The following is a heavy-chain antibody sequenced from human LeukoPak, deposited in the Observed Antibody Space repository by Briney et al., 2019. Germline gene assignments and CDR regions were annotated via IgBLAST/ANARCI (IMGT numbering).Heavy chain of an antibody. D-gene: IGHD7-27*01. CDR2: MNPNSGKT. V-gene: IGHV1-8*01. CDR3: ARSPTGAFDI. Sequence: ASVKVSCKASGYTFTSYDINWVGQATGQGPEWMGWMNPNSGKTGYAQKFQGRVTMTWDTSISTAYMDLSSLRSEDTAVYYCARSPTGAFDIWGQGTMVTVSS. J-gene: IGHJ3*02. CDR1: GYTFTSYD.